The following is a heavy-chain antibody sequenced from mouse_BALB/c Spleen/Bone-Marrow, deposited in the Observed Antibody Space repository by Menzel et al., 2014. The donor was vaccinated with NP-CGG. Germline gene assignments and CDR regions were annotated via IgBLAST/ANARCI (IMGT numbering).Heavy chain of an antibody. D-gene: IGHD1-1*01. J-gene: IGHJ4*01. CDR3: ARPPYYYGRSYDAMDY. CDR1: DYTFTSYW. V-gene: IGHV1-7*01. CDR2: INPSTGYT. Sequence: QVQLQQSGAELAKPGASVKMSCKASDYTFTSYWMHWVKQRPGQGLEWIGYINPSTGYTEYNQKFKDKATLTADKSSSTAYMQLSSLTSEDSAVYYCARPPYYYGRSYDAMDYWGQGASVTVSS.